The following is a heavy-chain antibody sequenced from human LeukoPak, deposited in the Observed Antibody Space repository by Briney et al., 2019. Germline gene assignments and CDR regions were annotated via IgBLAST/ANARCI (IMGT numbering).Heavy chain of an antibody. D-gene: IGHD5-24*01. V-gene: IGHV3-23*01. Sequence: GGSLRLSCAASGFTFSSYAMSWVRQAPGKGLEWVSAISGSGGSTYYADSVKGRFTISRDNSKNTLYLQMNSLRAEDAAVYYCATLGGEMAYFDYWGQGTLVTVSS. J-gene: IGHJ4*02. CDR1: GFTFSSYA. CDR2: ISGSGGST. CDR3: ATLGGEMAYFDY.